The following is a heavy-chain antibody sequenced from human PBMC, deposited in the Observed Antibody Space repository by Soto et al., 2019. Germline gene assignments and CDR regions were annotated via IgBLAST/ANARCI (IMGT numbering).Heavy chain of an antibody. J-gene: IGHJ4*02. Sequence: QVQLQESGPGLVKPSQTLSLTCTVSGGSISSGDYYWTWIRQHPGKGLEWIGYIYYSGSTYYNPSLTNRLTMSVDTSKNQFSLKLSSVTAADTAVYYCARDSPINMVRGPRGLDYWGQGTLVTVSS. CDR3: ARDSPINMVRGPRGLDY. D-gene: IGHD3-10*01. CDR1: GGSISSGDYY. CDR2: IYYSGST. V-gene: IGHV4-31*03.